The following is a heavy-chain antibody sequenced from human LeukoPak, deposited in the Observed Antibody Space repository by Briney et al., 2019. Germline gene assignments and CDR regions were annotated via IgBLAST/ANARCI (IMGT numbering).Heavy chain of an antibody. CDR2: IIPIFGTA. Sequence: GASVKVSCKASGGTFISYAISWVRQAPGQGLEWMGGIIPIFGTANYAQKFQGRVTITADESTSTAYMELSSLRSEDTAVYYCARGESDRVPFDYWGQGTLVTVSS. D-gene: IGHD3-10*02. CDR3: ARGESDRVPFDY. V-gene: IGHV1-69*13. CDR1: GGTFISYA. J-gene: IGHJ4*02.